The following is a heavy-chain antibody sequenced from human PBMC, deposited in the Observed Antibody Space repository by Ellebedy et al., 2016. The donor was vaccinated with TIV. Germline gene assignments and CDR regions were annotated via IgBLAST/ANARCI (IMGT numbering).Heavy chain of an antibody. CDR3: ARDFPWFDY. Sequence: GESLKISCAASGFTFSSYVMHWVRQAPGKGLEWVALISHDGSNKYYADSVKGRFTISRDNSRNTLYLQMNSLRAEDTAVYYCARDFPWFDYWGQGTLVTVSS. V-gene: IGHV3-30-3*01. CDR2: ISHDGSNK. J-gene: IGHJ4*02. CDR1: GFTFSSYV.